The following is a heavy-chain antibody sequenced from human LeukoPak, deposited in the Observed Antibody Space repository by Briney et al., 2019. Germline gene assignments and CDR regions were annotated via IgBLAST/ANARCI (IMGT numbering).Heavy chain of an antibody. CDR1: GGSISDSNYY. V-gene: IGHV4-39*01. D-gene: IGHD6-25*01. CDR3: ARQSTIAAARIDP. CDR2: IYYSGSA. Sequence: SETLSLTCSLSGGSISDSNYYWGWIRQPPGRGLEWIANIYYSGSAYYSPSLKSRVTVSVDTSKNQFSLKLNSVTAADTAVYYCARQSTIAAARIDPWGQGTLVTVSS. J-gene: IGHJ5*02.